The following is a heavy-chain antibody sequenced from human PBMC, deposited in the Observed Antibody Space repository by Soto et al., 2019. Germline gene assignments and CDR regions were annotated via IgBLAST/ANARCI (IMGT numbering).Heavy chain of an antibody. Sequence: KPSETLSLTCTVSGGSISSYYWSWIRQPAGKGLEWIGRIYTSGSTNYNPSLKSRVTMSVDTSKNQFSLKLSSVTAADTAVYYCARVSRGPLAYCGGDCPWGGMDVWGQGTTVTVSS. CDR3: ARVSRGPLAYCGGDCPWGGMDV. V-gene: IGHV4-4*07. CDR2: IYTSGST. J-gene: IGHJ6*02. D-gene: IGHD2-21*02. CDR1: GGSISSYY.